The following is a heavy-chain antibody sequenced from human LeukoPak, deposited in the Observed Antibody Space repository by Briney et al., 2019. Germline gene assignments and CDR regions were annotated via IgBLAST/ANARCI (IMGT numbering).Heavy chain of an antibody. Sequence: GRSLRLSCVVSGFTFRTYAMHWVRQAPGKGLEWVAVVSYDGSNKYYADSVQGRFTISRDNSRNTLHLQMNSLRADDTAVYYCARDTHYYDPSAYYSRGEYYHHGMDAWGQGTPVTAAS. D-gene: IGHD3-22*01. CDR1: GFTFRTYA. CDR3: ARDTHYYDPSAYYSRGEYYHHGMDA. J-gene: IGHJ6*02. CDR2: VSYDGSNK. V-gene: IGHV3-30-3*01.